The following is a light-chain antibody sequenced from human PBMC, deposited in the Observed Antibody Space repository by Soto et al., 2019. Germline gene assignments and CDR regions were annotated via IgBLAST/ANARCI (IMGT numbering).Light chain of an antibody. V-gene: IGKV3-15*01. J-gene: IGKJ4*02. Sequence: EIVLTQSPATLSLSPGERATLSCRASQSVSSYLAWYQQKPGQAPRLLIYGASTRATGVPARFIGSGSGTEFTIAICSLQAEEFGFYYCEQYYNWAWRFGEGTKVEIK. CDR2: GAS. CDR3: EQYYNWAWR. CDR1: QSVSSY.